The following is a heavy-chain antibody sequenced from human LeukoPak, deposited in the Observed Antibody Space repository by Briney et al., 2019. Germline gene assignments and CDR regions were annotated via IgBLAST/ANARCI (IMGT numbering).Heavy chain of an antibody. V-gene: IGHV4-59*01. J-gene: IGHJ5*02. D-gene: IGHD2-21*01. Sequence: VKPSETLSLTCTVSGGSISSYYWSWIRQPPGKGLEWIGYIYYSGSTNYNPSLKSRVTISVDTSKNQFSLKLSFVTAADTAVYYCARDGAYGGHWFDPWGQGTLVTVSS. CDR1: GGSISSYY. CDR3: ARDGAYGGHWFDP. CDR2: IYYSGST.